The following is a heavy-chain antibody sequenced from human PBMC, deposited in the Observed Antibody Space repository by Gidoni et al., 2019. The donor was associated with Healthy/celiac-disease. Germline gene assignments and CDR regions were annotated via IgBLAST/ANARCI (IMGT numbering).Heavy chain of an antibody. CDR2: ITPILGIA. Sequence: HVQLVQSGAEVEKPGSSVRVSCTAPGGTFSSYAISWVRQAPGQGLEWIGRITPILGIADYAQKFQGRVTITADKSTSTADMELSSLRSEDTAVYYCATYDSSGYAFTCDYWGQGTLVTVSS. CDR1: GGTFSSYA. CDR3: ATYDSSGYAFTCDY. D-gene: IGHD3-22*01. J-gene: IGHJ4*02. V-gene: IGHV1-69*04.